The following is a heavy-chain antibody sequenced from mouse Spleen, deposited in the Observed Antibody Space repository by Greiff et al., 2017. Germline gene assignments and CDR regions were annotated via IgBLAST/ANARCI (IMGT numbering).Heavy chain of an antibody. CDR2: ISYDGSN. CDR3: ATNYYGSSYGWFAY. V-gene: IGHV3-6*01. J-gene: IGHJ3*01. CDR1: GYSITSGYY. Sequence: DVKLQESGPGLVKPSQSLSLTCSVTGYSITSGYYWNWIRQFPGNKLEWMGYISYDGSNNYNPSLKNRISITRDTSKNQFFLKLNSVTTEDTATYYCATNYYGSSYGWFAYWGQGTLVTVSA. D-gene: IGHD1-1*01.